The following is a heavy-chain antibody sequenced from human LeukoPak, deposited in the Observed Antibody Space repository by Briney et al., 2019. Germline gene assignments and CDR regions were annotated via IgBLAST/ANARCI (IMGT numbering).Heavy chain of an antibody. J-gene: IGHJ4*02. CDR2: IYYSGST. Sequence: SETLSLTCTVSGGSISSSSYYWGWIRQPPGKGLEWIGSIYYSGSTYYNPSLKSRVTISVDTSKNQFSLKLSSVTAADTAVYFCARGSSSWYGYFDYWGQGTLVTVSS. CDR1: GGSISSSSYY. D-gene: IGHD6-13*01. V-gene: IGHV4-39*01. CDR3: ARGSSSWYGYFDY.